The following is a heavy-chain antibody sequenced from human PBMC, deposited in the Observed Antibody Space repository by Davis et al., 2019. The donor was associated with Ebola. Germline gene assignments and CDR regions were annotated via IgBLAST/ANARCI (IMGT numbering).Heavy chain of an antibody. D-gene: IGHD3-10*01. J-gene: IGHJ6*02. Sequence: GESLKISCKGSGYNFASYWIGWVRQMPGKGLEWMGIIYPDESRTRYTPSFQGQVTISADKSISTAYLQWSSLKASDTAMYYCARLGKSLYYYGMDVWGQGTTVTVSS. CDR3: ARLGKSLYYYGMDV. CDR2: IYPDESRT. CDR1: GYNFASYW. V-gene: IGHV5-51*01.